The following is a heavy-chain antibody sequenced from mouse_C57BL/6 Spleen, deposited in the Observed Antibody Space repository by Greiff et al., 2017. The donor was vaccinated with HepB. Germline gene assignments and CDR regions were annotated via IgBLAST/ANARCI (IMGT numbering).Heavy chain of an antibody. J-gene: IGHJ4*01. CDR1: GFTFSSYA. CDR2: ISDGGSYT. D-gene: IGHD1-1*02. Sequence: EVQVVESGGGLVKPGGSLKLSCAASGFTFSSYAMSWVRQTPEKRLEWVATISDGGSYTYYPDNVKGRFTISRDNAKNNLYLQMSHLKSEDTAMYYCASAMAPYAMDYWGQGTSVTVSS. V-gene: IGHV5-4*01. CDR3: ASAMAPYAMDY.